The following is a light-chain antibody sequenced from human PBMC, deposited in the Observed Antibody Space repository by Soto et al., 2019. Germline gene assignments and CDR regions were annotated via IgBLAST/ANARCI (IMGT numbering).Light chain of an antibody. CDR1: KIVSWY. CDR2: DAS. Sequence: REPPPIRSFSPGVRTTLSCRSSKIVSWYLDLAGYQQRPGQAPRLLIHDASTRAPGIPGRFSGSGSGSDFTLTITSLEPEDFAVYYCQQRTERPPSITSGPGTRLEIK. J-gene: IGKJ5*01. CDR3: QQRTERPPSIT. V-gene: IGKV3-11*01.